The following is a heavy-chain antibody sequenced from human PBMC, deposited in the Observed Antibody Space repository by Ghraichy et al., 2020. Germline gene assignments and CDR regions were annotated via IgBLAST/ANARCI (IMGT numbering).Heavy chain of an antibody. Sequence: SETLSLTCTVSGGSISSYYWSWIRQPPGKGLEWIGYIYYSGSTNYNPSLKSRVTISVDTSKNQFSLKLSSVTAADTAVYYCARGHLNYYGSGTLNWFDPWGQGTLVTVSS. V-gene: IGHV4-59*01. CDR3: ARGHLNYYGSGTLNWFDP. CDR2: IYYSGST. D-gene: IGHD3-10*01. J-gene: IGHJ5*02. CDR1: GGSISSYY.